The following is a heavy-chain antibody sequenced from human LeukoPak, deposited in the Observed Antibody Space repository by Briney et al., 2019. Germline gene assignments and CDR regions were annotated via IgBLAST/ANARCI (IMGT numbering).Heavy chain of an antibody. CDR3: ARVDPTYDFWSGYNRYYFDY. D-gene: IGHD3-3*01. CDR1: GGSISSGGYY. Sequence: SSETLSLTCTVSGGSISSGGYYWSWIRQHPGKGLEWIGYIYYSGSTYYNPSLKSRVTISVDTSKNQFSLKLSSVTAADTAVYYCARVDPTYDFWSGYNRYYFDYWGQGTLVTVSS. V-gene: IGHV4-31*03. CDR2: IYYSGST. J-gene: IGHJ4*02.